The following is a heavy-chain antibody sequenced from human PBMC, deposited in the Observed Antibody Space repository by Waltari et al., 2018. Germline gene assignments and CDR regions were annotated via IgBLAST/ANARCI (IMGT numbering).Heavy chain of an antibody. Sequence: QVQLQESGPGLVKPSETLSLTCTISGYSITSGYYWGCIRQPPGKGWGWSGSNYPRGNTYYKPALKGRLTRSVDTAKNQFSLRLSSVTAADTAVEYCARAPMSGAANGSFDFWGLGSLV. CDR2: NYPRGNT. CDR1: GYSITSGYY. J-gene: IGHJ4*02. V-gene: IGHV4-38-2*02. CDR3: ARAPMSGAANGSFDF. D-gene: IGHD6-13*01.